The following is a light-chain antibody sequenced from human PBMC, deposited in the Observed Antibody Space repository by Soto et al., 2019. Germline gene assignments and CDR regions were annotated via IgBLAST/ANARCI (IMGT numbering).Light chain of an antibody. Sequence: QSVLTQPPSVSDAPRQRVTISCSGSSSNIGKNAVNWYQQLPGEAPRLLIYSNDLRPSRVSDRFSGSKSGTSASLAISGLQSEDEADYYCSTWDDNLSVVFGGGTKLTVL. CDR3: STWDDNLSVV. CDR2: SND. V-gene: IGLV1-36*01. J-gene: IGLJ2*01. CDR1: SSNIGKNA.